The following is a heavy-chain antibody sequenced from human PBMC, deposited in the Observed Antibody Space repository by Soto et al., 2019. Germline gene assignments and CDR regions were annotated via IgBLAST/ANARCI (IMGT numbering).Heavy chain of an antibody. D-gene: IGHD5-18*01. Sequence: SSGNYYWSWIRQPPGKGLEWIGYIYNSGSTYYNPSLKSRVTISVDTSKNQFSLKLSSVTAADTAEYYCARHRGDSRFDFWGQGTRVTAP. CDR1: SSGNYY. CDR3: ARHRGDSRFDF. CDR2: IYNSGST. V-gene: IGHV4-30-4*01. J-gene: IGHJ5*01.